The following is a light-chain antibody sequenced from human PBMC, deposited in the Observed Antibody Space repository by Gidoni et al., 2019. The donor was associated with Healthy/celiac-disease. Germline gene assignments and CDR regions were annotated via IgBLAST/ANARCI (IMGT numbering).Light chain of an antibody. V-gene: IGKV3-11*01. CDR2: DAS. Sequence: ELVLPQSPATLSLSPVERATLSCRASQSVSSYLAWYQQKPGQAPRLLIYDASNRATGIPARFSGSGSGTDCTRTISRLEPEDFAVYYCQQRSNWLTFGGXTKVEIK. CDR1: QSVSSY. CDR3: QQRSNWLT. J-gene: IGKJ4*01.